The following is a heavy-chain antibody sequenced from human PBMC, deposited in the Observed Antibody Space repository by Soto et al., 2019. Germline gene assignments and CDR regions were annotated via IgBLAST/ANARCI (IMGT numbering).Heavy chain of an antibody. J-gene: IGHJ4*02. CDR2: FDDSDSST. Sequence: GESRKISCKGSVYSFTSYWITWVRQMPGKGLEWMGVFDDSDSSTNYSPSFRGHVTISSDRSTNTAYLQWSSLKASDTAMYYCARGVKMATHHKYYFDYWGQGTLVTVSS. D-gene: IGHD5-12*01. CDR3: ARGVKMATHHKYYFDY. CDR1: VYSFTSYW. V-gene: IGHV5-10-1*01.